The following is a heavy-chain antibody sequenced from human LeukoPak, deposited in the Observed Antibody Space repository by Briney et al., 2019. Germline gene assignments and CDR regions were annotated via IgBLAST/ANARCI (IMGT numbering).Heavy chain of an antibody. V-gene: IGHV3-30*02. CDR2: IRHHGWNE. CDR3: AKDRRDYGDYGVDY. D-gene: IGHD4-17*01. J-gene: IGHJ4*02. Sequence: GGSLRLSCETSGVTFSSFGMHWFRQAPSKGMEWVAFIRHHGWNESYADSVKGRFTISRDNSKHTLYLQMNSLRVEDTAVYSCAKDRRDYGDYGVDYWGQGTLVTVSS. CDR1: GVTFSSFG.